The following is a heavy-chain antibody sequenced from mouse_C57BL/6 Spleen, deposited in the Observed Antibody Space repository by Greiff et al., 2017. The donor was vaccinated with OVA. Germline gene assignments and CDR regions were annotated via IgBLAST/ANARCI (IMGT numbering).Heavy chain of an antibody. V-gene: IGHV1-53*01. CDR1: GYTFTSYW. J-gene: IGHJ4*01. CDR2: INPSNGGT. CDR3: ARPPLRGGYAMDY. Sequence: QVQLQQSGTELVKPGASVKLSCKASGYTFTSYWMHWVKQRPGQGLEWIGNINPSNGGTNYNEKFKSKATLTVDKSSSTAYMQLSSLTSEDSAVYYCARPPLRGGYAMDYWGQGTSVTVSS.